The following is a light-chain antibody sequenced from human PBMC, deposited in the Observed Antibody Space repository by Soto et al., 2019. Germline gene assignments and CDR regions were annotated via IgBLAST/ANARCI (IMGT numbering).Light chain of an antibody. Sequence: EIVLTQSPGTLSLSPGERATLSCRASQSVTDSYLAWYQQKPSQAPRLLIYGASSRATGIPDRFSGSGSGTDFTITISRLEAEDFAVYYYQQYGSSPITFGPGTNVDIK. V-gene: IGKV3-20*01. CDR1: QSVTDSY. J-gene: IGKJ3*01. CDR2: GAS. CDR3: QQYGSSPIT.